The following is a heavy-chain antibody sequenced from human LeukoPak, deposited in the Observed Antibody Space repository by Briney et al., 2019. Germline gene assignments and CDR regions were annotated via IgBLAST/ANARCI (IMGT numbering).Heavy chain of an antibody. Sequence: GRSLRLSCAASGFTFSPFGMHWVRQAPGKGLEWVAVISHDGSNKYSADSVRGRFTISRDSSKNTLYLQMNSLRVEDTAVYFCAKGGYTYNWGGYFDYWGQGSLVTVSS. CDR2: ISHDGSNK. CDR1: GFTFSPFG. J-gene: IGHJ4*02. CDR3: AKGGYTYNWGGYFDY. V-gene: IGHV3-30*18. D-gene: IGHD5-18*01.